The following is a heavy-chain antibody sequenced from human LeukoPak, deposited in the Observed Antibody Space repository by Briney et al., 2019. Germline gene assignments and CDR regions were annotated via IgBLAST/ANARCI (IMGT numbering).Heavy chain of an antibody. CDR2: INPDGSYT. Sequence: GGSLRLSCADSGFTFSTYWMHWVRQAPGKGLVWVSRINPDGSYTSYADSVKGRLTISRDNAKNTLYLQMNSLRAEDTAVYYCSRDHTGKEDIWGQGTMVTVSS. V-gene: IGHV3-74*01. J-gene: IGHJ3*02. CDR3: SRDHTGKEDI. CDR1: GFTFSTYW. D-gene: IGHD1-14*01.